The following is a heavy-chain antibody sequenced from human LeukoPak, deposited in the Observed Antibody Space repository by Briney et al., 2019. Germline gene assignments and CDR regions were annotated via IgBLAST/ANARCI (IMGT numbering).Heavy chain of an antibody. CDR2: ISYDGSNK. Sequence: GGSLRLSCSAPGFTFSSYGMNWVRQAPGKGLEWVAVISYDGSNKYYADSVKGRFTISRDNSKNTLYLQMNSLRAEDTAVYYCARELWNRDAFDIWGQGTMVTVSS. V-gene: IGHV3-30-3*01. J-gene: IGHJ3*02. D-gene: IGHD1-1*01. CDR1: GFTFSSYG. CDR3: ARELWNRDAFDI.